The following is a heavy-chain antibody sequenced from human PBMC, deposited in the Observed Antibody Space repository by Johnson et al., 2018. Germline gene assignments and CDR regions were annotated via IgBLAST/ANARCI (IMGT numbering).Heavy chain of an antibody. CDR1: RITFSDFW. CDR2: VNQGGSET. CDR3: VRGHHAFEV. Sequence: QLVECGGGSVQPGGSLRLSCAASRITFSDFWMSWVRQAPGKGLEWVASVNQGGSETYYVDSVRDRVTISRDNAKNSLFLQMNSLRVEDTAVYYCVRGHHAFEVWGQGTTVTVSS. D-gene: IGHD1-14*01. V-gene: IGHV3-7*01. J-gene: IGHJ6*02.